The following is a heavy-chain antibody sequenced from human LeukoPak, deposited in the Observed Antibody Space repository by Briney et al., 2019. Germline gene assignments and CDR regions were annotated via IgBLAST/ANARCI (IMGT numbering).Heavy chain of an antibody. V-gene: IGHV3-74*01. J-gene: IGHJ3*01. CDR1: GFTFSNYW. CDR3: ARRLSLRFDAFAV. CDR2: INSDGSRT. D-gene: IGHD3-3*01. Sequence: PGGSLRLSCAASGFTFSNYWMHWVRQAPGKGLVWVSRINSDGSRTNYADSVKGRFTISRDTSKNTLLLQMNSLRADDTALYFCARRLSLRFDAFAVWGPGTVVTVSS.